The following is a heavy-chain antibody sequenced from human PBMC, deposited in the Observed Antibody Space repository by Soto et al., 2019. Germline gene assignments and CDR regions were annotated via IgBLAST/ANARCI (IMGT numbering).Heavy chain of an antibody. Sequence: QLHLVQSGAEVKKPGASVKVSCKTSGYIFTSYGINWVRQTPGQGLEWMGWISPSNCNTKFAQKFQRRVNMTTDTSTSTAYIELGSLRPDDTAMYFCARDFWSLVLVLGSPRPGGSGSKRGGFDLWGHGTMVGVSS. J-gene: IGHJ3*01. V-gene: IGHV1-18*01. CDR3: ARDFWSLVLVLGSPRPGGSGSKRGGFDL. D-gene: IGHD3-3*01. CDR2: ISPSNCNT. CDR1: GYIFTSYG.